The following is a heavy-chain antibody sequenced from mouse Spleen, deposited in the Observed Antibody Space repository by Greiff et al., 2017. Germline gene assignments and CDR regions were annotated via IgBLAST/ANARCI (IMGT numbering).Heavy chain of an antibody. CDR1: GFTFSDYY. CDR2: INYDGSST. V-gene: IGHV5-16*01. J-gene: IGHJ2*01. D-gene: IGHD3-3*01. CDR3: ARGDDYFDY. Sequence: EVQVVESEGGLVQPGSSMKLSCTASGFTFSDYYMAWVRQVPEKGLEWVANINYDGSSTYYLDSLKSRFIISRDNAKNILYLQMSSLKSEDTATYYCARGDDYFDYWGQGTTLTVSS.